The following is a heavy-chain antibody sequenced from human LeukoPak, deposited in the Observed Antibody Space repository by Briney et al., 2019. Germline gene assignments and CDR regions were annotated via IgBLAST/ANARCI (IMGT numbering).Heavy chain of an antibody. CDR1: GFTFSSYA. Sequence: GGSLRLSCAASGFTFSSYAMSWVRQAPGKGLEWVSAIRGGGGGAFYADSVKGRFTISRDNSKYTLFLQMNSLRAEDTAVYYCARDPNGDYVGAFDMWGPGTMVTVSS. CDR3: ARDPNGDYVGAFDM. CDR2: IRGGGGGA. D-gene: IGHD4-17*01. V-gene: IGHV3-23*01. J-gene: IGHJ3*02.